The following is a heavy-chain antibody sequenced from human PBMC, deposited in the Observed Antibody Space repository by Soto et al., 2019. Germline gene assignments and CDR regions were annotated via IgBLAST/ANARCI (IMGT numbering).Heavy chain of an antibody. J-gene: IGHJ6*02. CDR3: ARDTMSRSYYYYGMDV. V-gene: IGHV1-18*01. CDR1: GYTFSTYG. Sequence: GASVKVSFKASGYTFSTYGISWGRLAPGHGLEWMGWVSGYNGNTYYPQNFQGRVTMTPDTSTSTAYMELRSLRSDDTAVYYCARDTMSRSYYYYGMDVWGQGTTVTVSS. CDR2: VSGYNGNT. D-gene: IGHD3-22*01.